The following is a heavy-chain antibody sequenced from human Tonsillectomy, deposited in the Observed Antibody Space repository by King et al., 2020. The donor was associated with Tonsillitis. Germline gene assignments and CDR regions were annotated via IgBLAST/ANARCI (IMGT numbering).Heavy chain of an antibody. CDR2: ISAYNGNT. J-gene: IGHJ4*02. D-gene: IGHD3-9*01. Sequence: QLVQSGAEVKKPGASVKVSCKASGYTFTSYGISWVRQAPGQGLEWMGWISAYNGNTNYAQKLQGRVTMTTDTSTSTAYMELRSLRSDDTAVYYCVRDLWDDILTPEYYFDYWGQGTLVTVSS. CDR3: VRDLWDDILTPEYYFDY. CDR1: GYTFTSYG. V-gene: IGHV1-18*04.